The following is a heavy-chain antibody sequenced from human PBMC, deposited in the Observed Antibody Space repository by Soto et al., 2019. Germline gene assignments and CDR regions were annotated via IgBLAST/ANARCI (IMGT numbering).Heavy chain of an antibody. CDR2: IWYDGSNK. Sequence: GGSLRLSCAASGFTFSSYGMHWVRQAPGKGLEWVAVIWYDGSNKYYADSVKGRFTISRDNSKNTLYLQMNSLRAEDTAVYYCARDLGADSYYYCGMDFWGQGTTVTVSS. V-gene: IGHV3-33*01. CDR1: GFTFSSYG. J-gene: IGHJ6*02. CDR3: ARDLGADSYYYCGMDF. D-gene: IGHD3-10*01.